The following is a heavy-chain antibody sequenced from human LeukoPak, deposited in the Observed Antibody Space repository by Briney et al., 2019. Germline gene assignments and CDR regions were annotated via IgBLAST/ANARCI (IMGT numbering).Heavy chain of an antibody. J-gene: IGHJ4*02. D-gene: IGHD3-3*01. CDR3: TTRSGDFWSGFVN. Sequence: ASVTVSFKVSGSSLIELSIQWVRQAPGKGLECMGGFDPEEAKMVYAQNFQGRVTMTEDTSTQTAYMELSGLTSDDTAVYYCTTRSGDFWSGFVNWGQGTLVTVSS. CDR1: GSSLIELS. V-gene: IGHV1-24*01. CDR2: FDPEEAKM.